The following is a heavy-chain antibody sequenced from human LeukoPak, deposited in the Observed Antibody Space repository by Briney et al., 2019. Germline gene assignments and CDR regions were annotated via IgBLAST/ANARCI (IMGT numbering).Heavy chain of an antibody. V-gene: IGHV1-8*03. J-gene: IGHJ4*02. Sequence: GASVKVSCKASGYTFTSYDINWVRQATGQGLEWMGWMNPNSGNTGYAQKFQGRVTITRNTSISTAYMELSSLRSEDTAVYYCARRLGYYYDSSGYSGEIDYWGQGTLVTVSS. CDR2: MNPNSGNT. CDR3: ARRLGYYYDSSGYSGEIDY. CDR1: GYTFTSYD. D-gene: IGHD3-22*01.